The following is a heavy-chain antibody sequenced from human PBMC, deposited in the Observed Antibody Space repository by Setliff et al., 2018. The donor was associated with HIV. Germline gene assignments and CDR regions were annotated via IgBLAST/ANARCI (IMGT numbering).Heavy chain of an antibody. V-gene: IGHV3-48*01. CDR1: GFIFENYN. D-gene: IGHD5-18*01. CDR2: ITSSGSTQ. J-gene: IGHJ3*02. CDR3: ARDDSNGNTDAFDI. Sequence: GGSLRLSCAASGFIFENYNMNWVRQAPGKGLEWISFITSSGSTQYYADSVKGRFTVSRDNAKNSLYLQMNSLRAEDTAVYFCARDDSNGNTDAFDIWGQGTTVTVSS.